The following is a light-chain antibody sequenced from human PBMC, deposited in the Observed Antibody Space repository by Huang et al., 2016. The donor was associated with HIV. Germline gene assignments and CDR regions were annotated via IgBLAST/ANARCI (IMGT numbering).Light chain of an antibody. CDR3: HQYNKWHS. CDR2: DGS. J-gene: IGKJ2*01. CDR1: QSIRSN. Sequence: EIVLTQSPATLSVSPGERVTLSCRASQSIRSNFAWFQQKPGQAPRLLIYDGSTRATGVPARFSGRASGTAFTLTISSLQSEDLAVYFWHQYNKWHSFGQGTKLDI. V-gene: IGKV3-15*01.